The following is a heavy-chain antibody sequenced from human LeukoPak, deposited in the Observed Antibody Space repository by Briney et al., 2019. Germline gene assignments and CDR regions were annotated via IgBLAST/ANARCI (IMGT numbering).Heavy chain of an antibody. Sequence: GGSLRLSCAASGFSFSDYSMNWVRQAPGKGLEWVSYISSSSSTIYYAVSVKGRFTVSRDNAKNSLYLQMDSLRAEDTAVYYCARDRDSIYPGGPFDYWGQGTLVTVSS. CDR3: ARDRDSIYPGGPFDY. J-gene: IGHJ4*02. CDR2: ISSSSSTI. D-gene: IGHD3-16*01. CDR1: GFSFSDYS. V-gene: IGHV3-48*01.